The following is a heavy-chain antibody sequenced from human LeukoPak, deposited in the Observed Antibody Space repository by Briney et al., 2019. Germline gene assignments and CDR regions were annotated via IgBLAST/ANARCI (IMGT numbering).Heavy chain of an antibody. Sequence: SATLSLTCTVSGGSISSYYWTWIRQPPGKGLEWIGYISYSGSTNYNPSLKSRVTISVDTSKNQFSLKLSSVTAADTAVYYCARDHRYCSGSSCYSDAFDIWGQGTVVTVSS. V-gene: IGHV4-59*01. CDR2: ISYSGST. J-gene: IGHJ3*02. CDR3: ARDHRYCSGSSCYSDAFDI. D-gene: IGHD2-15*01. CDR1: GGSISSYY.